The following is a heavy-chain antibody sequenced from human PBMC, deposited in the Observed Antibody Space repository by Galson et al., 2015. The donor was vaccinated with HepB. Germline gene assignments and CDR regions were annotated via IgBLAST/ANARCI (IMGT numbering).Heavy chain of an antibody. Sequence: SLRLSCAASGFSFSSFAMSWVRQAPGKGLEWTSVISDDSGSIFYADSVRGRFTISRDNSKNTLYLQMNSLRAEDSALYYCAKELSFNSGKPFDYWGQGILVTVSS. CDR1: GFSFSSFA. D-gene: IGHD3-10*01. V-gene: IGHV3-23*01. CDR2: ISDDSGSI. CDR3: AKELSFNSGKPFDY. J-gene: IGHJ4*02.